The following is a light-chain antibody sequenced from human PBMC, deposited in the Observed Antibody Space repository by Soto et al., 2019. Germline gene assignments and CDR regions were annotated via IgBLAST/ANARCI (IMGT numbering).Light chain of an antibody. CDR2: DVS. Sequence: AIQLTQSPSSLSASVGDRGTITCRASQDVRGALAWYQQKPGKAPKILIYDVSVLESGVPTRFSGSGSGTDFTLSITSLQPVDFATYYCQQFNSYPITFGQGTRLEIK. CDR3: QQFNSYPIT. CDR1: QDVRGA. V-gene: IGKV1-13*02. J-gene: IGKJ5*01.